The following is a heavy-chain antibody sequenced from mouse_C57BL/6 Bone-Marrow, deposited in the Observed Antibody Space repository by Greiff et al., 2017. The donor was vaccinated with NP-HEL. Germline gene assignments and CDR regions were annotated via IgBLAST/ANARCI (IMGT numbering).Heavy chain of an antibody. Sequence: EVQLQQSGPELVKPGASVKIPCKASGYTFTDYNMDWVKQSHGKSLEWIGDINPNNGGTIYNQKFKGKATLTVDKSSSTAYMELRSLTSEDTAVYYCARGYYGSSYIWFAYWGQGTLVTVSA. CDR1: GYTFTDYN. J-gene: IGHJ3*01. CDR2: INPNNGGT. D-gene: IGHD1-1*01. CDR3: ARGYYGSSYIWFAY. V-gene: IGHV1-18*01.